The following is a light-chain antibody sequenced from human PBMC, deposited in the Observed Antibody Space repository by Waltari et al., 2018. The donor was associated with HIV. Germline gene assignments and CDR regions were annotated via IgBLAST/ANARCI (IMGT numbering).Light chain of an antibody. V-gene: IGKV1-39*01. J-gene: IGKJ2*01. CDR3: QQTDRTPNI. CDR2: AAS. Sequence: DILMTQSPSSLSASVGDRVSITCRASQNISTYLTWYQQKPGKAPKLLIYAASGLQGGVPSRCSSRCSRTDFTLTIERLQLEDFASDCRQQTDRTPNIFGQGTNVDIK. CDR1: QNISTY.